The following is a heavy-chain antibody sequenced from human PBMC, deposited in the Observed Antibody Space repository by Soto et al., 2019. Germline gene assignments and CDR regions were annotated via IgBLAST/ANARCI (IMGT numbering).Heavy chain of an antibody. CDR3: ARTGSFDY. Sequence: QVQLVQSGAEVKKPGASVKVSCKASAGTFDTYSIMWVRQAPGQGLEWMGRTIPAIDLINSAQKFQGRFTITVDKSTTTVYMELRSLRYEDTAIYYCARTGSFDYWGQGTLVTVSS. CDR1: AGTFDTYS. J-gene: IGHJ4*02. CDR2: TIPAIDLI. V-gene: IGHV1-69*02. D-gene: IGHD3-10*01.